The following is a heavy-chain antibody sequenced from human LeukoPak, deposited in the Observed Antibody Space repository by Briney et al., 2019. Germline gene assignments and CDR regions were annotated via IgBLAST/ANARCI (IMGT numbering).Heavy chain of an antibody. J-gene: IGHJ6*03. CDR2: INHSGST. CDR1: GGSFSGYY. CDR3: ARMGRASIAAAGHGYYYYYMDV. V-gene: IGHV4-34*01. Sequence: PSETLSLTCAVYGGSFSGYYWSWIRQPPGKGLEWIGEINHSGSTNYNPSLKSRVTISVDTSKNQFSLKLSSVTAADTAVYYCARMGRASIAAAGHGYYYYYMDVWGKGTTVTISS. D-gene: IGHD6-13*01.